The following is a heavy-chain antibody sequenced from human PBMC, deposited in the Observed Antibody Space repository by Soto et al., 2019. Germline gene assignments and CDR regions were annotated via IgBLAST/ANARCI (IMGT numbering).Heavy chain of an antibody. CDR1: GFTFSGYS. CDR3: AREDILGVRSFDY. D-gene: IGHD3-9*01. J-gene: IGHJ4*02. CDR2: ISSGSKTM. V-gene: IGHV3-48*02. Sequence: VGSLRLSCAASGFTFSGYSVNWVRQAPGKGLEWVSYISSGSKTMYYAESVKGRFTVSRDNARNSQYLQMNSLRDEDTAVYYCAREDILGVRSFDYWGQGTLVTVSS.